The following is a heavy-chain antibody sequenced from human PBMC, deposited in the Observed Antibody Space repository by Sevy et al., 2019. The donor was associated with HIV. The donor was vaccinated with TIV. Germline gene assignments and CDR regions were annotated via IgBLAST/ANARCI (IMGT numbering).Heavy chain of an antibody. CDR3: ARDGGCSSTACLLYFDY. Sequence: GGCLRLSCVVSGFTFSKYPMNWVRQAPGKGLEWVSSISCSSNYIYYGDSVKGRFTISRDNAKNSLYLQMNSLRADDTAVYYCARDGGCSSTACLLYFDYWGQGTLVTVSS. CDR2: ISCSSNYI. CDR1: GFTFSKYP. J-gene: IGHJ4*02. D-gene: IGHD2-2*01. V-gene: IGHV3-21*01.